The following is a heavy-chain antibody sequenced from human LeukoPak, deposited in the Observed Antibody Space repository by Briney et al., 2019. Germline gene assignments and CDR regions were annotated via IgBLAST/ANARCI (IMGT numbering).Heavy chain of an antibody. CDR3: ARAVGSDYLYYFDY. CDR1: GFTFSSYG. J-gene: IGHJ4*02. V-gene: IGHV3-13*01. D-gene: IGHD2-21*01. Sequence: GGSLRLSCAASGFTFSSYGMHWVRQATGKGLEWVSAIGTAGDTYYPGSVKGRFTISRENAKNSLYLQMNSLRAGDTAVYYCARAVGSDYLYYFDYWGQGTLVTVSS. CDR2: IGTAGDT.